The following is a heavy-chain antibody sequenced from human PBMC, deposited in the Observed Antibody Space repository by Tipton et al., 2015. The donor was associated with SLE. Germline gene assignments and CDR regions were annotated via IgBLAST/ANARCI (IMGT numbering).Heavy chain of an antibody. CDR3: ARGGIQLWNWFDP. Sequence: GLVKPSETLSLTCTVSGASISTYYWSWIRQPPGKGLEWIGYVSYSGSTNYNPSLRSRVTISVDTSKNQFSLKLNSVTAADTAVYYCARGGIQLWNWFDPWGQGTLVTVSS. J-gene: IGHJ5*02. CDR2: VSYSGST. CDR1: GASISTYY. D-gene: IGHD5-18*01. V-gene: IGHV4-59*08.